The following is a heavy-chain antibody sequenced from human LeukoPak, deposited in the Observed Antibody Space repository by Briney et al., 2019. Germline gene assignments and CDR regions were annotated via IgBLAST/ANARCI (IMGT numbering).Heavy chain of an antibody. D-gene: IGHD5-12*01. Sequence: SETLSLTCTVSGGSISSYYWSWIRQPPGKGLEWIGYIYYSGSTNYNPSLKSRVTISVDTSKNQFSLKLSSVTAADTAVYYCARVPAHSGYDPDYYYYYMDVWGKGTTVTVSS. CDR3: ARVPAHSGYDPDYYYYYMDV. J-gene: IGHJ6*03. CDR1: GGSISSYY. V-gene: IGHV4-59*01. CDR2: IYYSGST.